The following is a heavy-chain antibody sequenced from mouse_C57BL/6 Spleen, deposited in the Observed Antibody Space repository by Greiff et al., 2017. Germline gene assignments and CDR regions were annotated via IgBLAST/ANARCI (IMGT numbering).Heavy chain of an antibody. Sequence: VQLKESGAELVKPGASVKISCKASGYAFSSYYMHWVKQRPEQGLEWIGRIDPEDGDTEYAPKFQGKATMTADTSSNTAYLPLSSVTSEDTAVYYWTRGYDGYYLYYFDYWGQGTTLTVSS. D-gene: IGHD2-3*01. V-gene: IGHV14-1*01. CDR2: IDPEDGDT. CDR1: GYAFSSYY. J-gene: IGHJ2*01. CDR3: TRGYDGYYLYYFDY.